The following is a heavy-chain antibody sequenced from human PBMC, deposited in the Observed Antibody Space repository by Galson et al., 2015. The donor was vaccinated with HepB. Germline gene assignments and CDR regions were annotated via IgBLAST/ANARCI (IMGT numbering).Heavy chain of an antibody. D-gene: IGHD3-22*01. V-gene: IGHV6-1*01. CDR3: AREIHKYFYDSSGYDY. CDR2: IYYRSKWYN. CDR1: GDSVSNNCAA. J-gene: IGHJ4*02. Sequence: CAISGDSVSNNCAAWNWIRQSPSRGLEWLGRIYYRSKWYNDYANSVKSRVTINSDTSKNQFSLHLKSVTPDDTAVYYCAREIHKYFYDSSGYDYWGQGSLVTVSS.